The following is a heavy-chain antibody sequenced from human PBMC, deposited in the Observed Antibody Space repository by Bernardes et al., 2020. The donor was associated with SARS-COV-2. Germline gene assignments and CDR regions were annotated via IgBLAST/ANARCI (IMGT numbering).Heavy chain of an antibody. CDR2: ISWNSGSI. CDR1: GFTFDDYA. J-gene: IGHJ6*04. V-gene: IGHV3-9*01. D-gene: IGHD3-3*01. Sequence: GGSLRPSGAASGFTFDDYAMHGVRQAPGKGLEWVSGISWNSGSIGYADSVKGRFTISRDNAKNSLYLQMNSLRAEDRALYYCANLFYDLWRNGVYYGMDVWGKGTTVTVSS. CDR3: ANLFYDLWRNGVYYGMDV.